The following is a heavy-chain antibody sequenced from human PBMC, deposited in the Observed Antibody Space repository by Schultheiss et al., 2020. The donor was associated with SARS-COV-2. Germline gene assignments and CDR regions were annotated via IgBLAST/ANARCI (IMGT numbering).Heavy chain of an antibody. CDR2: IWYDGSNK. D-gene: IGHD2-2*01. J-gene: IGHJ4*02. Sequence: GGSLRLSCAASGFTFSSYWMHWVRQAPGKGLEWVAVIWYDGSNKYYADSVKGRFTISRDNSKNTLYLQMNSLRAEDTAVYYCARLPSSRCSSTSCYAGFGYWGQGTLVTVSS. V-gene: IGHV3-33*08. CDR1: GFTFSSYW. CDR3: ARLPSSRCSSTSCYAGFGY.